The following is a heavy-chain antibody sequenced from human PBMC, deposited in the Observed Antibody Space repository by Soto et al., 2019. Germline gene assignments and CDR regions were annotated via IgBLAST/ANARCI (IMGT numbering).Heavy chain of an antibody. Sequence: SETLSLTCTVSGGSISSSSYYWCWIRQPPGKGLEWIGSVYYSGSTYCNPSLKSRVTISVDTSKNQFSLKLSSVTAADTAVYYCARLQDIVVVPAATNFDYWGQGTLVTVSS. J-gene: IGHJ4*02. V-gene: IGHV4-39*01. CDR2: VYYSGST. D-gene: IGHD2-2*01. CDR3: ARLQDIVVVPAATNFDY. CDR1: GGSISSSSYY.